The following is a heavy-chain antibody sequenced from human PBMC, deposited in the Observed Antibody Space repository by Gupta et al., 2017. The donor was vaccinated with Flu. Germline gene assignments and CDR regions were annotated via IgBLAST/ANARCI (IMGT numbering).Heavy chain of an antibody. CDR1: GGSFSGYY. CDR2: INHSGST. CDR3: ARASMGVHRFDP. Sequence: QVQLQQWGAGLLKPSETLSLTCAVYGGSFSGYYWSWIRQPPEKGLDWMGEINHSGSTNYNPSLKSRVTISLDTSKNQFSLRLSSVTAADTAVYYCARASMGVHRFDPWGQGTLVTVSS. J-gene: IGHJ5*02. V-gene: IGHV4-34*02. D-gene: IGHD3-10*01.